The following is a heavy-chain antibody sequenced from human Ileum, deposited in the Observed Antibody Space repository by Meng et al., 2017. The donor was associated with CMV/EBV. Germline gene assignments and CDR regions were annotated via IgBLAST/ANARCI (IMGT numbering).Heavy chain of an antibody. J-gene: IGHJ4*02. Sequence: ESLKISCTVSGGSVSEYYWSWIRQPPGKGLEWVGYMYYNGSGYYNPSLKSRVTISLGTSKSQFSLKLSSVTAADTAVYYCAHGAVAGTAYWGQGTLVTVSS. CDR1: GGSVSEYY. CDR2: MYYNGSG. CDR3: AHGAVAGTAY. V-gene: IGHV4-59*02. D-gene: IGHD6-19*01.